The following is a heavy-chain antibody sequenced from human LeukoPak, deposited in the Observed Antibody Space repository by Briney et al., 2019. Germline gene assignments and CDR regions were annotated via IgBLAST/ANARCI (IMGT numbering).Heavy chain of an antibody. CDR3: ARDSLDDYVWGSYRYTPEYFDL. D-gene: IGHD3-16*02. Sequence: SETLSLTCTVSGYSISSGYYWGWVRQPPGKGLEWIGSIYHSGSTYYNPSLKSRVTISVDTSKNQFSLKLSSVTAADTAVYYCARDSLDDYVWGSYRYTPEYFDLWGRGTLVTVSS. CDR1: GYSISSGYY. J-gene: IGHJ2*01. CDR2: IYHSGST. V-gene: IGHV4-38-2*02.